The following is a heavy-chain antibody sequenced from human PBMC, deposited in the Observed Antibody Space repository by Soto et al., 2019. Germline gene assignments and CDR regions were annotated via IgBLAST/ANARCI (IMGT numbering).Heavy chain of an antibody. V-gene: IGHV1-18*01. D-gene: IGHD2-15*01. CDR3: ARALGGSCYGTCYYYYMDV. CDR1: GYTFTSYG. Sequence: GASVKVSCKASGYTFTSYGTSWVRQAPGQGLEWMGWISAYNGNTNYAQKVQGRVTMTTDTSTSTAYMELRSLRSDDTAVYYCARALGGSCYGTCYYYYMDVWGKGTTVTVSS. CDR2: ISAYNGNT. J-gene: IGHJ6*03.